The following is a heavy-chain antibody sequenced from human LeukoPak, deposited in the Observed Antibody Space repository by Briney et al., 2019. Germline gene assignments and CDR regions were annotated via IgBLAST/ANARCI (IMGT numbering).Heavy chain of an antibody. J-gene: IGHJ4*02. Sequence: SQTLSLTCAISDESNSGNSGAWKWIRQSPSRGLKRLGRTYYRSKWYNDYAVSVKSRITINPDTSKNQFSLQLNSVTPEDTAVYYCARQQQLAFDYWGQGTLVTVSS. V-gene: IGHV6-1*01. CDR1: DESNSGNSGA. CDR3: ARQQQLAFDY. D-gene: IGHD6-13*01. CDR2: TYYRSKWYN.